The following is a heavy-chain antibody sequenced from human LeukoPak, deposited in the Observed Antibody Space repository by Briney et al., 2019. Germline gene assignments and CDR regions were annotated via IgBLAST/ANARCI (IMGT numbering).Heavy chain of an antibody. J-gene: IGHJ4*02. D-gene: IGHD3-3*01. CDR3: AKDDYDFWSGYSDY. CDR2: ISGSGGST. Sequence: PGGSLRLSCAASGFTFSSYAMSWLRQAPGKGLAWVSAISGSGGSTYYADAVKGRFTISRDNSKNTLYLQMNSLRAEDTAVYYCAKDDYDFWSGYSDYWGQGTLVTVSS. V-gene: IGHV3-23*01. CDR1: GFTFSSYA.